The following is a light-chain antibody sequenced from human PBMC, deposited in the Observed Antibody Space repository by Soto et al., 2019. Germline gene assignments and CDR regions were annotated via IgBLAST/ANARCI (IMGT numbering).Light chain of an antibody. CDR3: SSYTSSNTLV. CDR1: SSDVGAYNY. CDR2: EVS. Sequence: QSALTQPASVSGSPGQSITISCTGTSSDVGAYNYVSWYQQHPGKAPNLMIFEVSDRPSGVSNRFSCSKSGNTASLTISGLQAEDEADYCCSSYTSSNTLVFGGGTKLTVL. J-gene: IGLJ2*01. V-gene: IGLV2-14*01.